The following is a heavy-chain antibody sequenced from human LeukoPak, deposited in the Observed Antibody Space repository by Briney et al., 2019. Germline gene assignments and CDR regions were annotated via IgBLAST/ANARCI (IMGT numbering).Heavy chain of an antibody. Sequence: PGGSLRLSCAASGFTVSSNYMSWVRQAPGKGPEWVSVIYSDGTTYSAAFVKGRFTISRDISKNTLYLQMNSLRVEDTAMYYCARDFLDWGTRTGAFDIWGQGTMVTASS. CDR1: GFTVSSNY. CDR3: ARDFLDWGTRTGAFDI. J-gene: IGHJ3*02. D-gene: IGHD1-1*01. CDR2: IYSDGTT. V-gene: IGHV3-66*01.